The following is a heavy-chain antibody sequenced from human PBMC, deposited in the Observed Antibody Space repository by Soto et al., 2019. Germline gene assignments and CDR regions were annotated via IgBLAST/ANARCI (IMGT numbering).Heavy chain of an antibody. CDR2: IKSNTDGGTT. CDR1: GFAFSKAW. D-gene: IGHD3-10*01. J-gene: IGHJ4*02. Sequence: EVPLVESGGGLVKPGGSLRLSCAASGFAFSKAWMNWVRQAPGKGLEWVGHIKSNTDGGTTDYAAPVKGRFTISRDDSKNTLYLQMNSLKTEDTAMYYCATMGSYWGQGSLVTVSS. V-gene: IGHV3-15*07. CDR3: ATMGSY.